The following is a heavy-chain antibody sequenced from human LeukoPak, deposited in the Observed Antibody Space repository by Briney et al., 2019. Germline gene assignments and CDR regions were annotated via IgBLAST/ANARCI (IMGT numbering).Heavy chain of an antibody. CDR2: ITGTGENT. CDR1: GFTFRSNS. CDR3: AKIGGYFDY. J-gene: IGHJ4*02. V-gene: IGHV3-23*01. D-gene: IGHD3-10*01. Sequence: GGSLRLSCAASGFTFRSNSMSWVRQAPGKGLEWVSAITGTGENTYYADFVKGRFTISGDNSNNTLYLQMNSLTAEDTAVYYCAKIGGYFDYWGQGTLVTVSS.